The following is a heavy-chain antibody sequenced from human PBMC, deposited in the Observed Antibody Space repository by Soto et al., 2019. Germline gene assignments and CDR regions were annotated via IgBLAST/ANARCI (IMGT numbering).Heavy chain of an antibody. CDR2: IYYSGST. V-gene: IGHV4-31*03. Sequence: QVQPQESGPGLVKPSQTLSLTCTVSGGSISSGDYYWTWIRQHPGKGLEWIGYIYYSGSTKHNPSLKSRITISVDTSKNQFSLKLNSVTAADTAVYYCARTKTSSTSFHVDYWGQGTQVTVSS. D-gene: IGHD2-2*01. CDR1: GGSISSGDYY. J-gene: IGHJ4*02. CDR3: ARTKTSSTSFHVDY.